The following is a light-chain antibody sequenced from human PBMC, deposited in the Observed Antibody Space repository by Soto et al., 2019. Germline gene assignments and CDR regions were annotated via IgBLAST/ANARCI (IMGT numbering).Light chain of an antibody. V-gene: IGKV1-39*01. J-gene: IGKJ5*01. Sequence: DIPMTQSPASLSASVGDRVTITCRASQSITTYLNWYQHKPGKAPKLLIYAAFSLQSAVPSRFSGSGAGTDFTLTISNLQPEDFATYYCLQTYITPFAFGQGTRVES. CDR2: AAF. CDR3: LQTYITPFA. CDR1: QSITTY.